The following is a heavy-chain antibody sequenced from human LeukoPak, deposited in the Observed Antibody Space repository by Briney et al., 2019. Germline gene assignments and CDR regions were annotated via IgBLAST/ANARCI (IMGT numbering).Heavy chain of an antibody. Sequence: GRSLRLSCAASGFTFSSYAMSWVRQAPGKGLEWVSAISGSGGSTYYADSVKGRFTISRDNSKNTLYLQMNSLRAEDTAVYYCAKVGGSGWYEGNYFDYWGQGTLVTVSS. V-gene: IGHV3-23*01. CDR2: ISGSGGST. J-gene: IGHJ4*02. CDR3: AKVGGSGWYEGNYFDY. CDR1: GFTFSSYA. D-gene: IGHD6-19*01.